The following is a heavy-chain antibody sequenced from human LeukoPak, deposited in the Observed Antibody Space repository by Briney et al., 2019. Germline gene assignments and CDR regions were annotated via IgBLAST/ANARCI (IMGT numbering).Heavy chain of an antibody. Sequence: PGRSLRLSCAASGFTFSNFLMTWVRQAPGKGPEWVSAISGGGGDTYYADSVKGRFTISRDNSKNTLYLQMSSLRAEDTAVYYCAKKGATTGDLDYWGQGTLVTVS. J-gene: IGHJ4*02. D-gene: IGHD1-26*01. CDR2: ISGGGGDT. CDR1: GFTFSNFL. CDR3: AKKGATTGDLDY. V-gene: IGHV3-23*01.